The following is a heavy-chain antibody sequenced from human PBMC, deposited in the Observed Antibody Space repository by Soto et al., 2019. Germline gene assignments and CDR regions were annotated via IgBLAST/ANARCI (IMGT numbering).Heavy chain of an antibody. Sequence: EVQLVESGGDLVQPGGSLRLSCAASGFTFSSYWMHWVRQDPEKGLVWVSRINGDGISTSYADSVTGRFTISRDNAKDTLYRHMNSLGAEDTAVYYCARISQGTYCRGGNCYSDYWGQGTLVTVSS. V-gene: IGHV3-74*01. CDR1: GFTFSSYW. D-gene: IGHD2-15*01. J-gene: IGHJ4*02. CDR2: INGDGIST. CDR3: ARISQGTYCRGGNCYSDY.